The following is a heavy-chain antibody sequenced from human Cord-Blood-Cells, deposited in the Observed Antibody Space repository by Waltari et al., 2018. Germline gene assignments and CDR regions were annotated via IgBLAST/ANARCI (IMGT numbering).Heavy chain of an antibody. Sequence: QVQLVQSGAEVTKPGASVKVSCKASGYTFTGYYMHWVRQAPGQGLEWMGWSNPNNGGTNYAQKLQGRVTMTRDTAISTAYMELSRLRSDDTAVYYCAGDYDFWSGYGYWGQGTLVTVSS. D-gene: IGHD3-3*01. CDR1: GYTFTGYY. CDR2: SNPNNGGT. CDR3: AGDYDFWSGYGY. V-gene: IGHV1-2*02. J-gene: IGHJ4*02.